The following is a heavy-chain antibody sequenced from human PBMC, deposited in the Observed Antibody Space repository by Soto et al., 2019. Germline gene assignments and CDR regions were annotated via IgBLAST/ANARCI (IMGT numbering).Heavy chain of an antibody. J-gene: IGHJ4*02. V-gene: IGHV3-23*01. Sequence: GGSLRLSCAASGFTFSSYAMNWVRQAPGKGPEWVSHISVTGDTYYADSVKGRFTISRDNSKNTLFLQMNSLRAEDTAVYYCAKSLSTANSFDYWGQGTPVTVSS. CDR3: AKSLSTANSFDY. CDR1: GFTFSSYA. CDR2: ISVTGDT.